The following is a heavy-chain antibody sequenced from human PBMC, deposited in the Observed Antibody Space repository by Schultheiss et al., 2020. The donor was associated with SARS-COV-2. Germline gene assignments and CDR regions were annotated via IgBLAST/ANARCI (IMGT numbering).Heavy chain of an antibody. J-gene: IGHJ4*02. Sequence: GGSLRLSCTASGFTFGDYAMSWVRQAPGKGLEWVGFIRSKAYGGTTEYAASVKGRFTISRDDSKSIAYLQMNSLKTEDTAVYYCTTKTPYYYGSGSQTRFDYWGQGTLVTVSS. V-gene: IGHV3-49*04. CDR3: TTKTPYYYGSGSQTRFDY. D-gene: IGHD3-10*01. CDR2: IRSKAYGGTT. CDR1: GFTFGDYA.